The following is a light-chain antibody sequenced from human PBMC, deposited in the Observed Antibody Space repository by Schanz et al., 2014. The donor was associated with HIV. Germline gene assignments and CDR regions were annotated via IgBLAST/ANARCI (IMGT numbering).Light chain of an antibody. V-gene: IGKV1-27*01. CDR3: QKYNSAPLT. Sequence: DIQMTQSPSSLSASVGDRVTIPCRASQGISNYLAWYQQKPGKVPKLLIYAASTLQSGVPSRFSGSGSGTDFTLTISRLQPEDVAAYYCQKYNSAPLTFGGGTKVEIK. CDR1: QGISNY. J-gene: IGKJ4*01. CDR2: AAS.